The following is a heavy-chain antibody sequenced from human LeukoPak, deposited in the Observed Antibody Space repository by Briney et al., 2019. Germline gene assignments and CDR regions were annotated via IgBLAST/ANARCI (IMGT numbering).Heavy chain of an antibody. Sequence: ASVKVSCKASGYTFTGYYLHWVRQAPGQGLEWMGWINPNSGGTNYAQNFQGRVTMTRDTSISTAHMELSRLRSDDTAVYYCARDVGGGSLNWFDPWGQGTLVSVSS. CDR2: INPNSGGT. CDR1: GYTFTGYY. CDR3: ARDVGGGSLNWFDP. J-gene: IGHJ5*02. D-gene: IGHD2-15*01. V-gene: IGHV1-2*02.